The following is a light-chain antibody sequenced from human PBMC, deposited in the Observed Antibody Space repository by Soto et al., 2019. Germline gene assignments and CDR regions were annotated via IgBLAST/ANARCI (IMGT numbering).Light chain of an antibody. J-gene: IGLJ3*02. CDR3: CSYAGSSTFLWV. CDR1: SSDVGSYNL. Sequence: QSALTQPASVSGSPGQSITISCTGTSSDVGSYNLVSWYQQHPGKAPKLMIYEGSKRPSGVSNRFSGSKSGNTASLTISGLQAEDEADYSCCSYAGSSTFLWVFGGGTKVTVL. CDR2: EGS. V-gene: IGLV2-23*03.